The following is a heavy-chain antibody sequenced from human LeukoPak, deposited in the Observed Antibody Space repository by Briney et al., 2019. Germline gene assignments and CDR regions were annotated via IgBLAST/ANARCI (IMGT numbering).Heavy chain of an antibody. CDR2: ISSSSSYI. CDR1: GFTFSSYS. V-gene: IGHV3-21*01. D-gene: IGHD3-3*01. J-gene: IGHJ1*01. CDR3: ARDLTGSDYDFWSGYYRTGAEYFQH. Sequence: PGGSLRLSCAASGFTFSSYSMNWVRQAPGKGLEWASSISSSSSYIYYADSVKGRFTISRDNAKNSLYLQMNSLRAEDTAVYYCARDLTGSDYDFWSGYYRTGAEYFQHWGQGTLVTVSS.